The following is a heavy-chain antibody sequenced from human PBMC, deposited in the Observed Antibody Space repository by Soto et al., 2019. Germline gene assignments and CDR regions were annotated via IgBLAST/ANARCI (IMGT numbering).Heavy chain of an antibody. J-gene: IGHJ4*02. CDR2: IGHRGPT. Sequence: QVHLQESGPGLVKPSGTLSLTCAVSGGSVSSTNWWSWVRQSPGQGLEWIAEIGHRGPTNYNPSLKSRVTISLDTSENQLSLKLDSVTAADTAVYFCTRGRSTASWYIDSWGQGILVTVSS. D-gene: IGHD2-2*01. CDR1: GGSVSSTNW. CDR3: TRGRSTASWYIDS. V-gene: IGHV4-4*02.